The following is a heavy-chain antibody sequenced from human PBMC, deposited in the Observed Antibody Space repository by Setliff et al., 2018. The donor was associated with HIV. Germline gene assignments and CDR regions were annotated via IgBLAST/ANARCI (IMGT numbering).Heavy chain of an antibody. V-gene: IGHV3-74*03. Sequence: PGGSLRLSCAASGFTFSGYWMHWVRQSPGRGLLGVAHIKGDGSITKYADSVKGRFTISRDNAKNSLYLQMNSLRAEDTALYYCARDSGVATIRKSALDYWGQGTLVTVSS. CDR3: ARDSGVATIRKSALDY. CDR1: GFTFSGYW. D-gene: IGHD5-12*01. J-gene: IGHJ4*02. CDR2: IKGDGSIT.